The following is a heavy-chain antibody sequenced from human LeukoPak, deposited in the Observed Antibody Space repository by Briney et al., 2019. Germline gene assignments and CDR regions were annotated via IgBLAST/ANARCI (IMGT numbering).Heavy chain of an antibody. D-gene: IGHD6-6*01. J-gene: IGHJ5*02. CDR2: IIPIFGTA. Sequence: SVKVSCKASGYTFTAYHIHWVRQAPGQGLEWMGRIIPIFGTANYAQKFQGRVTITTDESTSTAYMELSSLRSEDTAVYYCARDPFAYSSSSFSPSFDPWGQGTLVTVSS. V-gene: IGHV1-69*05. CDR3: ARDPFAYSSSSFSPSFDP. CDR1: GYTFTAYH.